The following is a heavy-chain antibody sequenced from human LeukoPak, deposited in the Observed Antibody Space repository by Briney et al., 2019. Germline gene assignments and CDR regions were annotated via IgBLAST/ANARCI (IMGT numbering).Heavy chain of an antibody. CDR1: GGTFSSYA. D-gene: IGHD2-2*01. Sequence: GASVKVSCKASGGTFSSYAISWVRQAPGQGLEWMGRIIPIFGIASYAQKFQGRVTITADKSTSTAYMELSSLRSEDTAVYYCARGHIVVVPAASPGAFDIWGQGTMVTVPS. V-gene: IGHV1-69*04. CDR3: ARGHIVVVPAASPGAFDI. CDR2: IIPIFGIA. J-gene: IGHJ3*02.